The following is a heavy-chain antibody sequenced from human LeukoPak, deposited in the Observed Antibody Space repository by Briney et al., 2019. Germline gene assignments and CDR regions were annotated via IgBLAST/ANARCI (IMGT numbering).Heavy chain of an antibody. CDR2: IYSGGTT. D-gene: IGHD3-10*01. Sequence: GGSLRLSCAASGFTVSTNCMTWVRQAPGKGLEWVSTIYSGGTTYYADSVMGRFTISRDNAKNSLYLQMNSLRDEDTAVYYCAREGSGSYLDYWGQGTLVTVSS. CDR3: AREGSGSYLDY. V-gene: IGHV3-53*01. J-gene: IGHJ4*02. CDR1: GFTVSTNC.